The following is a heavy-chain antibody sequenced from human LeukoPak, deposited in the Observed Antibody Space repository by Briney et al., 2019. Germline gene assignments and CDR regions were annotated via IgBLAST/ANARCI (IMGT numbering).Heavy chain of an antibody. Sequence: PSETLSLTCTVSGGSISSYYWSWIRQPPGKGLEWIGYIYYSGSTNYNPSLKSRVTISVDTSRNQFSLKLTSVTAADTAVYYCARTTEGGYTYGYFYYYYMDVWGKGTTVTISS. CDR1: GGSISSYY. J-gene: IGHJ6*03. D-gene: IGHD5-18*01. V-gene: IGHV4-59*01. CDR2: IYYSGST. CDR3: ARTTEGGYTYGYFYYYYMDV.